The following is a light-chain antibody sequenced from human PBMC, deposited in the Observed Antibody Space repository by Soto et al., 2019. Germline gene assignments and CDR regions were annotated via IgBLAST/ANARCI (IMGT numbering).Light chain of an antibody. CDR2: EVS. CDR3: SSYTTRSTRV. CDR1: SRDVAAYNY. J-gene: IGLJ1*01. V-gene: IGLV2-14*01. Sequence: QSALAQPASVSGSPGQSITISCTGTSRDVAAYNYVSWYQQHPGKAPKLMIYEVSNRPSGVSNRFSGSKSGNTASLTISGLQAEDEADYYCSSYTTRSTRVFGTGTKVTVL.